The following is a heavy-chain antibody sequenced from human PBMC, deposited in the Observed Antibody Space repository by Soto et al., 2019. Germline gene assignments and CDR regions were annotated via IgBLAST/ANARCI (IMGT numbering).Heavy chain of an antibody. Sequence: GGSLRLSCAASGFTFSSYSMNWVRQAPGKGLEWVSSISSSSSYIYYADSVKGRFTISRDNAKNSLYLQMNSLRAGDTAVYYCARGGFGLLWKDYFDYWGQGTLVTVSS. CDR2: ISSSSSYI. J-gene: IGHJ4*02. CDR1: GFTFSSYS. D-gene: IGHD3-10*01. V-gene: IGHV3-21*01. CDR3: ARGGFGLLWKDYFDY.